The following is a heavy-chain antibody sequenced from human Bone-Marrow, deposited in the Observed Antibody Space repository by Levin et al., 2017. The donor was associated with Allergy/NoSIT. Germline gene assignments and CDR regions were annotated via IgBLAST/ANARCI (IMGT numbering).Heavy chain of an antibody. CDR2: ISTTGSTI. D-gene: IGHD6-19*01. CDR1: GFSFSNYE. Sequence: GGSLRLSCAASGFSFSNYEMNWVRQAPGKGLEWVSYISTTGSTIYYADSVKGRFTISRDNAKNSLYLQVTSLRAEDTALYYCAIELWRAGWYPGAFDNGGQGTLVTVSS. J-gene: IGHJ4*02. CDR3: AIELWRAGWYPGAFDN. V-gene: IGHV3-48*03.